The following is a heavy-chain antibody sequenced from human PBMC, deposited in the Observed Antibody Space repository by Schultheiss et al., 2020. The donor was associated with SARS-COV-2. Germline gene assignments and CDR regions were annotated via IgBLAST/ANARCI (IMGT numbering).Heavy chain of an antibody. Sequence: SETLSLTCTVSGGSTSTYYWNWIRQPAGKGLQWIGRIYASGSTTYNPSLKSRVALSVDTSKNQFSLQLNSVTADDTAVYYCARVQNTLTGFDYWGQGILVTVSS. V-gene: IGHV4-4*07. CDR2: IYASGST. J-gene: IGHJ4*02. D-gene: IGHD3-9*01. CDR3: ARVQNTLTGFDY. CDR1: GGSTSTYY.